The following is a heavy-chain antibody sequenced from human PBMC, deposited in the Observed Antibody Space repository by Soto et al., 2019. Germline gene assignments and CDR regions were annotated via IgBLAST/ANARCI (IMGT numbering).Heavy chain of an antibody. D-gene: IGHD4-17*01. CDR3: ARKSGDYRRNWFDP. V-gene: IGHV1-69*01. J-gene: IGHJ5*02. CDR1: GGTFSSYA. CDR2: IIPIFGTA. Sequence: QVQLVQSGAEVKKPGSSVKVSCKASGGTFSSYAISWGRQAPGHGLEWMGGIIPIFGTANYAEKFQGRVTITADESTRTAYMELGSLRSEDTAVYYCARKSGDYRRNWFDPWGQGTLVTVSS.